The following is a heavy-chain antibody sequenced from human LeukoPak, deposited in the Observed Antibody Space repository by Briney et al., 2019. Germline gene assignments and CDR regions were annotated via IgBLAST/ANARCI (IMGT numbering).Heavy chain of an antibody. CDR1: GGSFSGYY. D-gene: IGHD4-17*01. CDR2: INHSGST. V-gene: IGHV4-34*01. Sequence: PSETLSLACAVYGGSFSGYYWSWIRQPPGKGLEWIGEINHSGSTNYNPSLKSRVTISVDTSKNQFSLKLSSVTAADTAVYYCARLYRTVTTSPHFDYWGQGTLVTVSS. CDR3: ARLYRTVTTSPHFDY. J-gene: IGHJ4*02.